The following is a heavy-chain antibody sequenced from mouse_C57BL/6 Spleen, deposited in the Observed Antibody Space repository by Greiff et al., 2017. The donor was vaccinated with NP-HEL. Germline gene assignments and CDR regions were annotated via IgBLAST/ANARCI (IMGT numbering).Heavy chain of an antibody. D-gene: IGHD2-2*01. CDR3: ARSTMVTTGFAY. V-gene: IGHV2-2*01. CDR2: IWSGGST. CDR1: GFSLTSYG. J-gene: IGHJ3*01. Sequence: VKLQQSGLGLVQPSQSLSITCTVSGFSLTSYGVHWVRQSPGKGLEWLGVIWSGGSTDYNAAFISRLSISKDNSKSQVFFKMNSLQADDTAIYYCARSTMVTTGFAYWGQGTLVTVSA.